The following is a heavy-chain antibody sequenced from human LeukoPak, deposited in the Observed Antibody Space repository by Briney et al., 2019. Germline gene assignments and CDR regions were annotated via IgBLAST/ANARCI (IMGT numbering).Heavy chain of an antibody. J-gene: IGHJ5*02. V-gene: IGHV2-5*02. CDR2: TYWDDEK. Sequence: SGPTLVKPTQTPTLTCTFSGFSLSTSGVGVGWIRQPPGKALQWLALTYWDDEKYYSPSLKSRLSISRDTSRNQVVLTMTNMDPLDTGTYFCAHSYYFGSRSYYNVWFAPWGLGTLVSVSS. CDR3: AHSYYFGSRSYYNVWFAP. CDR1: GFSLSTSGVG. D-gene: IGHD3-10*01.